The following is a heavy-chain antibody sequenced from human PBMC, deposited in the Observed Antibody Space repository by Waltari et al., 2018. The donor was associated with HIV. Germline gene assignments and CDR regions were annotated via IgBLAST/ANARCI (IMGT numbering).Heavy chain of an antibody. CDR1: GGSISSSSYY. Sequence: QLQLQESGPGLVKSSEPLSLICNVSGGSISSSSYYWGWIRQPPGKGLEWIGRFYYSGDTYSNPSLKIRVTISADTSNKYFSLKVRSVTDADTAMYYCARRSAAGTNQAFDHWGQGTLVTVSS. V-gene: IGHV4-39*02. CDR3: ARRSAAGTNQAFDH. J-gene: IGHJ4*02. D-gene: IGHD6-13*01. CDR2: FYYSGDT.